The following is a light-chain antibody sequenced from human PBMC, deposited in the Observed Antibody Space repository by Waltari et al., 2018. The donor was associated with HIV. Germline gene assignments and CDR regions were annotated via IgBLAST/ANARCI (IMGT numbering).Light chain of an antibody. CDR1: SSDVGGYNS. J-gene: IGLJ2*01. CDR3: SSYTSSSIVV. Sequence: QSALTQPASVSGSPGPSLTISCPGTSSDVGGYNSVSWYQQHPGKAPKLMIYDVSNRPSGVSNRFSGSKSGNTASLTISGLQAEDEADYYCSSYTSSSIVVFGGGTKLTVL. V-gene: IGLV2-14*03. CDR2: DVS.